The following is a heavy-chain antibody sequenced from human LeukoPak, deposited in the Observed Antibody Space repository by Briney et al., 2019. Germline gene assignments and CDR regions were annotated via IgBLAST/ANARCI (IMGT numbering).Heavy chain of an antibody. D-gene: IGHD3-16*02. CDR2: IFYSGST. V-gene: IGHV4-59*01. Sequence: SETLSLTCTVSGGSISGYYWSWVWQPPGKGLEWIGYIFYSGSTNYNPSLKSRVTISGGTSKNQFSLKLTSVTAADTAVYYCARDYHMAVWGKGTSVTVSS. CDR1: GGSISGYY. CDR3: ARDYHMAV. J-gene: IGHJ6*01.